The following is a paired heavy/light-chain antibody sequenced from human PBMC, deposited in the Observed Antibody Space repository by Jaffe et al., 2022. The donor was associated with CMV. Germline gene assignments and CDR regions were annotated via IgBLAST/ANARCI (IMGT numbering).Light chain of an antibody. V-gene: IGKV1-39*01. Sequence: DIQMTQSPSSLSASVGDRVTITCRASQSISSYLNWYQQKPGKAPKLLIYAASSLQSGVPSRFSGSGSGTDFTLTISSLQPEDFATYYCQQSYSPPQTFGQGTKVEIK. J-gene: IGKJ1*01. CDR2: AAS. CDR1: QSISSY. CDR3: QQSYSPPQT.
Heavy chain of an antibody. Sequence: EVQLLESGGGLVQPGGSLRLSCAASGFSFSNYVMSWVRQAPGKGLEWVSGISGSDGSTHNADSVKGRFTISRDNSKSTLYLQMNSLRVEDTAVYYCAKGGPRGSYYYYGMDVWGQGTTVTVSS. CDR3: AKGGPRGSYYYYGMDV. CDR2: ISGSDGST. V-gene: IGHV3-23*01. D-gene: IGHD1-26*01. CDR1: GFSFSNYV. J-gene: IGHJ6*02.